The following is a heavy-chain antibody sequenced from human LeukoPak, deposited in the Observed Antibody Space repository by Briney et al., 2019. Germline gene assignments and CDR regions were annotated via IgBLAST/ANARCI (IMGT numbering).Heavy chain of an antibody. Sequence: SETLSLTCTVSGGSISSYYWSWIRQPPVKGLEWIGYIYYSGSTNYNPSLKSRVTISVDTSKNQFSLKLSSVTAADTAVYYCARVAPGGAFDIWGQGTMVTVSS. V-gene: IGHV4-59*01. CDR3: ARVAPGGAFDI. CDR1: GGSISSYY. J-gene: IGHJ3*02. D-gene: IGHD6-25*01. CDR2: IYYSGST.